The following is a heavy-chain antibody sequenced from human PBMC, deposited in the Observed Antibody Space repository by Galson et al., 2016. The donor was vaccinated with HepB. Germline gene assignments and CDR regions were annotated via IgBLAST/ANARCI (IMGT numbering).Heavy chain of an antibody. Sequence: SVKVSCKASGYTFSSYGISWVRQAPGQGLEWMGWISAYNGNTNYAQKLQGRVTMTTDTSTSTAYMELTSLRSDDTAVYYCARLGFYDILTGYYNGDGFDIWGQGTMVTVSS. CDR2: ISAYNGNT. D-gene: IGHD3-9*01. V-gene: IGHV1-18*01. J-gene: IGHJ3*02. CDR1: GYTFSSYG. CDR3: ARLGFYDILTGYYNGDGFDI.